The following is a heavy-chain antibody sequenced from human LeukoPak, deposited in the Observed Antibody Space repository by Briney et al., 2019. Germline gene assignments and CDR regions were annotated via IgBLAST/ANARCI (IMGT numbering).Heavy chain of an antibody. J-gene: IGHJ6*02. D-gene: IGHD2-21*01. V-gene: IGHV4-34*01. CDR1: GGSLSGYY. CDR3: ARVLWPHYSMDV. Sequence: PSETLSLTCAVYGGSLSGYYWSWIRQPPGKGLEWIGSIYYSGSTYYNPSLKSRVTISVDTSKNQFSLKLSSVTAADTAVYYCARVLWPHYSMDVWGQGTTVTVSS. CDR2: IYYSGST.